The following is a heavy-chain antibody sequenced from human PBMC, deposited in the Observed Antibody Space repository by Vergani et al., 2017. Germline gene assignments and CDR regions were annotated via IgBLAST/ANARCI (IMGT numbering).Heavy chain of an antibody. CDR3: TSPLYYGSVSNDY. J-gene: IGHJ4*02. Sequence: EVQLVESGGGLVQPGGSLKLSCAASGFTFSGSAMHLVRQASGKGLEWVGRIRSKANSYATAYAASVKGRFTISRDDSKNTAYLQMNILKTEDTAVYYCTSPLYYGSVSNDYWGQGTLVTVSS. D-gene: IGHD3-10*01. CDR1: GFTFSGSA. CDR2: IRSKANSYAT. V-gene: IGHV3-73*02.